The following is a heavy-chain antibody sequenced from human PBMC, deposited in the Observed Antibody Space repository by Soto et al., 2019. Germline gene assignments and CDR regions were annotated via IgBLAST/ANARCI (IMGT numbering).Heavy chain of an antibody. D-gene: IGHD6-13*01. Sequence: SQTLSLTCAISGDKVSSNSAVWHWIRQSPARGLEWLGRTYYKSKWHDDYAVSMKSRITISPDTSKNQFSLQLNSVTPEDTAVYYCARETQNPSSWYRGLYFDYWGQGTLVTVSS. CDR3: ARETQNPSSWYRGLYFDY. V-gene: IGHV6-1*01. CDR2: TYYKSKWHD. J-gene: IGHJ4*02. CDR1: GDKVSSNSAV.